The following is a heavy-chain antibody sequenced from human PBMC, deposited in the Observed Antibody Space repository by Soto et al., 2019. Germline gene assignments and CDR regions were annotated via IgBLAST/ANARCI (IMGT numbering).Heavy chain of an antibody. CDR3: ARRYSGYDSYYFDY. Sequence: SETLSLTCTVSGGSISSYYWSWIRQPPGKGLEWIVYIYYSGSTNYNPSLKSRVTISVDTSKNQFSLKLSSVTAADTAVYYCARRYSGYDSYYFDYWGQGTLVTVSS. D-gene: IGHD5-12*01. V-gene: IGHV4-59*08. CDR1: GGSISSYY. J-gene: IGHJ4*02. CDR2: IYYSGST.